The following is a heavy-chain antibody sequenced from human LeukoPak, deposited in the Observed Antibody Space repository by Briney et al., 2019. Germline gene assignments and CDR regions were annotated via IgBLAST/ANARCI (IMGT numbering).Heavy chain of an antibody. Sequence: GGSLRLSCAASGFTFSSYWMSWVRQAPGKGLEWVANIKQDGSDKYYVDSVKGRFTISRDNSKNILFLQMSSLRPEDTAVYYCAPLGRDASNDIHYKWGQGTLVTVSS. CDR3: APLGRDASNDIHYK. V-gene: IGHV3-7*02. CDR2: IKQDGSDK. J-gene: IGHJ4*02. CDR1: GFTFSSYW. D-gene: IGHD5-24*01.